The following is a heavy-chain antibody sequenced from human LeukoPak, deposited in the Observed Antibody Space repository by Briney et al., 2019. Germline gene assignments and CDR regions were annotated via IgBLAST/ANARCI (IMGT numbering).Heavy chain of an antibody. J-gene: IGHJ4*02. CDR1: GFTFSSYA. CDR2: ISYDGSNK. CDR3: ARDAGYSSGWPEY. Sequence: GGSLRLSCAASGFTFSSYAMHWVCQAPGKGLEWVAVISYDGSNKYYADSVKGRFTISRDNSKNTLYLQMNSLRAEDTAVYYCARDAGYSSGWPEYWGQGTLVTVSS. V-gene: IGHV3-30-3*01. D-gene: IGHD6-19*01.